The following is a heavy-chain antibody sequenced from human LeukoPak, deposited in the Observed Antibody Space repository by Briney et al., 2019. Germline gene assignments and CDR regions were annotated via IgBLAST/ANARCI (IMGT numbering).Heavy chain of an antibody. J-gene: IGHJ4*02. Sequence: PGGSLRLSCAASGFSFSTYSMSWVRQAPGKGLEWVSSIRGSGADKYYADSVKGRFSISRDNSQDTLSLQMNSLRAEDTAVYYCAKLSWDGRGTFDWGRGTLVTVSS. CDR1: GFSFSTYS. CDR2: IRGSGADK. V-gene: IGHV3-23*01. CDR3: AKLSWDGRGTFD. D-gene: IGHD1/OR15-1a*01.